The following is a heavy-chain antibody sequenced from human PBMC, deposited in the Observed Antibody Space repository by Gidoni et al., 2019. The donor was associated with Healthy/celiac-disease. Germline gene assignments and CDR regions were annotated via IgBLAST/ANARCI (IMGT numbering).Heavy chain of an antibody. CDR3: ARVFIGSSWPREWYFDL. J-gene: IGHJ2*01. CDR1: GGSFSGYY. CDR2: INHSGST. Sequence: QVQLQQWGAGLLKPSETLSLTCAVYGGSFSGYYWSWIRQPPGKGLEWIGEINHSGSTNYNPSLKSRVTISVDTSKNQFSLKLSSVTAADTAVYYCARVFIGSSWPREWYFDLWGRGTLVTVSS. V-gene: IGHV4-34*01. D-gene: IGHD6-13*01.